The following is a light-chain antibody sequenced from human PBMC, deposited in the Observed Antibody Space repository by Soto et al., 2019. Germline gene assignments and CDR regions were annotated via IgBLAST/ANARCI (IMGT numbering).Light chain of an antibody. J-gene: IGKJ5*01. V-gene: IGKV2D-29*01. CDR3: MRSVQPPIT. CDR2: EVS. Sequence: DVVMTQTPLSLSVTPGQPASISCKSTQSLLLGDGKTYLYWYLQKAGQPPQLLIYEVSKRFSGVPDRFSGSGSGTHFTLKISRVEAEDVGVYYCMRSVQPPITFGQGTRLEIK. CDR1: QSLLLGDGKTY.